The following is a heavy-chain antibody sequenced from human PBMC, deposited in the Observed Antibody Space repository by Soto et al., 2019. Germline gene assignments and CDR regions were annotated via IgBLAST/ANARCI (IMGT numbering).Heavy chain of an antibody. J-gene: IGHJ4*02. V-gene: IGHV1-8*01. CDR1: GYPFTSYD. D-gene: IGHD3-16*01. CDR3: ARHWGSVDY. Sequence: QVQLVQSGAEVKKPGASVKVSCKTSGYPFTSYDINWVRQATGQGLEWMGWMNPNSGNTGSAQKFAGRATMTRDTSTSTAYMELSSLSSEDTGVYYCARHWGSVDYWGRGTLVTVSS. CDR2: MNPNSGNT.